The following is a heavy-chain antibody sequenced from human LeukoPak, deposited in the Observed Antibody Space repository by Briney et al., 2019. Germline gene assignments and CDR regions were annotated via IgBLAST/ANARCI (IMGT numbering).Heavy chain of an antibody. D-gene: IGHD3-22*01. J-gene: IGHJ4*02. CDR1: GFTFSSYE. CDR2: ISSSGSTI. CDR3: ARGTYYDSSGPDDY. Sequence: GGSLRLSCAASGFTFSSYEMNWVRQAPGKGLEWVSYISSSGSTIYYADSVKGRFTISRDNAKNSLYLQMNSLRAEDTAVYYCARGTYYDSSGPDDYWGQGTLVTVSS. V-gene: IGHV3-48*03.